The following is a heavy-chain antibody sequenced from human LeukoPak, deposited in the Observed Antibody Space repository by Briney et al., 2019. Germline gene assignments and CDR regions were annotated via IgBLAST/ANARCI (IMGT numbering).Heavy chain of an antibody. D-gene: IGHD5-18*01. J-gene: IGHJ4*02. CDR1: GYTFTSYH. Sequence: VASVKVSCKASGYTFTSYHITWVRQAPGQGLEWMGWISGYNGNTNYAQKFQGRVSMTTDTSTSTAYMELRSLRSEDTAVYYCARGQVDTAMVYHWGQGTLVTVSS. V-gene: IGHV1-18*01. CDR2: ISGYNGNT. CDR3: ARGQVDTAMVYH.